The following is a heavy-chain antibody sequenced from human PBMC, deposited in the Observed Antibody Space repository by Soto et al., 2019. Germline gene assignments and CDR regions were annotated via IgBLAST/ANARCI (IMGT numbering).Heavy chain of an antibody. V-gene: IGHV1-18*01. J-gene: IGHJ6*02. CDR1: GYTFTCYG. Sequence: AASEKVSCKASGYTFTCYGISWVRQAPGQGLEWMGWISAYNGNTDYAQKLQGRVTMTTDTSTSTAYMELSSLRSEDTAVYYCAATAVAGRSYYSGMDVWGQGTTVTVSS. CDR2: ISAYNGNT. CDR3: AATAVAGRSYYSGMDV. D-gene: IGHD6-19*01.